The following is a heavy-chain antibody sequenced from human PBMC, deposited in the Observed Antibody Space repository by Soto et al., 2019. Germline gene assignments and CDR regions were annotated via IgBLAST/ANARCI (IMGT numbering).Heavy chain of an antibody. Sequence: GGSLRLSCAASGFTFSSYAMSWVRQAPGKGLEWVSAISGSGGSTYYADSVKGRFTISRDNSKNTLYLQMNSLRAEDTAVYYCAKDIGVGWGSRAGVVTKPDYWGQGTLVTVSS. J-gene: IGHJ4*02. CDR3: AKDIGVGWGSRAGVVTKPDY. CDR2: ISGSGGST. CDR1: GFTFSSYA. V-gene: IGHV3-23*01. D-gene: IGHD3-3*01.